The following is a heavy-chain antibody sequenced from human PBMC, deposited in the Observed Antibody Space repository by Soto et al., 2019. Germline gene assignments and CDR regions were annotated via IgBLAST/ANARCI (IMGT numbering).Heavy chain of an antibody. CDR2: IYYSGST. CDR3: ARDLRGSSWPYFDY. Sequence: SDTLSLTCTVPGVSINSYYWRWIRQLPGKGLEWIGYIYYSGSTNYNPSLKSRVTISVDTSKNQFSLKLSSVTAADTAVYYCARDLRGSSWPYFDYWGQGTLVTVS. CDR1: GVSINSYY. V-gene: IGHV4-59*01. D-gene: IGHD6-13*01. J-gene: IGHJ4*02.